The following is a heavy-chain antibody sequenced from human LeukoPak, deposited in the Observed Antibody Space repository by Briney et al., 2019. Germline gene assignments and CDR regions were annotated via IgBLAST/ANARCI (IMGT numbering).Heavy chain of an antibody. CDR3: AKDGTFGGVIVLRYYFDY. CDR1: GFTFSSYA. D-gene: IGHD3-16*02. J-gene: IGHJ4*02. CDR2: ISGSGGST. Sequence: PGASLRLSCAASGFTFSSYAMSWVRQAPGKGLEWVSAISGSGGSTYYADSVKGRFTIFRDNSKNTLYLQMNSLRAEDTAVYYCAKDGTFGGVIVLRYYFDYWGQGTLVTVSS. V-gene: IGHV3-23*01.